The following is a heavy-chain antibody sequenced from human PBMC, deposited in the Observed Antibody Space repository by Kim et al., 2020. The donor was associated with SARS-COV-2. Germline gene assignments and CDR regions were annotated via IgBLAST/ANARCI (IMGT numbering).Heavy chain of an antibody. CDR1: GGSISSYY. J-gene: IGHJ4*02. Sequence: SETLSLTCTVSGGSISSYYWSWIRQPPGEGLEWIGYIYYSGSTNYNPSLKSRVTISVDTSKNQFSLKLSSVTAADTAVYYCARSASSGWFQVSPYYFDYWGQGTLVTVSS. D-gene: IGHD6-19*01. V-gene: IGHV4-59*13. CDR2: IYYSGST. CDR3: ARSASSGWFQVSPYYFDY.